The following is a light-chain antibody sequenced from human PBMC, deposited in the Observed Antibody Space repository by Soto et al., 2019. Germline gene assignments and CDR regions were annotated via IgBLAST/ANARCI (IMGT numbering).Light chain of an antibody. CDR3: QSYDNNDHVV. CDR2: EDN. CDR1: SGSIASNY. J-gene: IGLJ2*01. Sequence: NFMLTQPHSVSESPGKTVTISCTRRSGSIASNYVQWYQQRPGSSPTTVIYEDNQRPSGVPERFSGSIDSSSNSASLTISGLKTEDEADYYCQSYDNNDHVVFAGGTKLTVL. V-gene: IGLV6-57*01.